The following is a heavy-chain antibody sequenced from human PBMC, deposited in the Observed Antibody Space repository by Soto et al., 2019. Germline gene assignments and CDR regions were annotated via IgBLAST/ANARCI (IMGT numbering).Heavy chain of an antibody. CDR3: ARARGGYYDSSGRHFDY. Sequence: GGSLRLSCAASGFTFSSYDMHWVRQATGKGLEWVSAIGTAGDTYYPGSVKGRFTISRENAKNSLYLQMNSLRAEDTAVYYCARARGGYYDSSGRHFDYWGQGTLVTVSS. J-gene: IGHJ4*02. V-gene: IGHV3-13*01. CDR2: IGTAGDT. CDR1: GFTFSSYD. D-gene: IGHD3-22*01.